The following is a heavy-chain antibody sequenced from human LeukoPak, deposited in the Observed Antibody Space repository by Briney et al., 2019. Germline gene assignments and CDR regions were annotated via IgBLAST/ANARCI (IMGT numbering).Heavy chain of an antibody. CDR2: IRYDGSNK. V-gene: IGHV3-33*01. Sequence: GGSLRLSCAASGFTFSSYGMHWVRQAPGKGLEWVAVIRYDGSNKYYADSVKGRFTISRDNSKNTLYLQMNSLRAEDTAVYYCASPLAMDDAFDIWGQGTMVTVSS. CDR3: ASPLAMDDAFDI. J-gene: IGHJ3*02. D-gene: IGHD5-18*01. CDR1: GFTFSSYG.